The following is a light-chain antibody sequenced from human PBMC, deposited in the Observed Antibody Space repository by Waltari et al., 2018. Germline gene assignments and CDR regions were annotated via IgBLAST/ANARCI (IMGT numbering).Light chain of an antibody. V-gene: IGLV2-23*02. Sequence: QSALTQPASVSGSPGQSITISCTGTSSDVGNYKRVSWYQQHPGKAPKLMIYAVSKRPSGVSDHFPGSKSGDMASLTISGLQPEDEAEYFCSSYAGSSKGVFGGGTKVTVL. CDR2: AVS. CDR1: SSDVGNYKR. CDR3: SSYAGSSKGV. J-gene: IGLJ2*01.